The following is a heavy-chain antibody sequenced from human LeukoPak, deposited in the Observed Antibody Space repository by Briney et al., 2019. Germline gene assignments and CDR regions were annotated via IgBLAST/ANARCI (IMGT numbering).Heavy chain of an antibody. J-gene: IGHJ4*02. CDR3: AREYRPSLSSWHYYFDY. V-gene: IGHV1-69*10. D-gene: IGHD6-13*01. CDR2: IIPILGIA. Sequence: VASVKVSCKASGYTFTTYGISWVRQAPGQGLEWMGGIIPILGIANYAQKFQGRVTITADTSTSTAYMELRSLRSDDTAVYYCAREYRPSLSSWHYYFDYWGQGTLVTVSS. CDR1: GYTFTTYG.